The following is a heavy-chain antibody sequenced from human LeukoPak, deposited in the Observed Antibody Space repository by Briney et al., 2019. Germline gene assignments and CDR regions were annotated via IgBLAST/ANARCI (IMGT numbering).Heavy chain of an antibody. D-gene: IGHD2-2*01. J-gene: IGHJ5*02. Sequence: SETLSLTCTVSGGSISSSSYYWGWIRQPPGKGLEWIGSIYYSGSTYYNPSLKSRVTISVDTSKNQFSLKLSSVTAADTAVYYCASGVDCSSTSCYLNWFDPWGQGTLVTVFS. CDR3: ASGVDCSSTSCYLNWFDP. CDR2: IYYSGST. V-gene: IGHV4-39*01. CDR1: GGSISSSSYY.